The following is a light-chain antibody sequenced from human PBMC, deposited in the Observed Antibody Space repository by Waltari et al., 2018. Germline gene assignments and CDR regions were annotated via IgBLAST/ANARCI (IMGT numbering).Light chain of an antibody. V-gene: IGKV2-28*01. CDR1: QSLLHSNGYNY. CDR3: MQALQTPYT. J-gene: IGKJ2*01. CDR2: LGS. Sequence: MTQSPLSLPVTPGEPASISCRSSQSLLHSNGYNYLDWYLQKPGQSPQLLIYLGSNRASGVPDRFSGSGSGTDFTLKISRVEAEDVGVYYCMQALQTPYTFGQGTKLEIK.